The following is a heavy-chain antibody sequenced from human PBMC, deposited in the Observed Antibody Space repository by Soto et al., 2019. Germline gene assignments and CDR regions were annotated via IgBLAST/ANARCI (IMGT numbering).Heavy chain of an antibody. Sequence: DVQLLESGGHLVQPGGSLRLSCAASGFTFSSYAMSWVRQALGKGLEWVSSVSAGGDMTYYSDSVKGRFTISRDNSNNALFLQMNSLRIEDTALYYCARGDRGGSGSPASYYYSGLDVWGQGTTVTVSS. J-gene: IGHJ6*02. CDR2: VSAGGDMT. D-gene: IGHD3-10*01. CDR3: ARGDRGGSGSPASYYYSGLDV. V-gene: IGHV3-23*01. CDR1: GFTFSSYA.